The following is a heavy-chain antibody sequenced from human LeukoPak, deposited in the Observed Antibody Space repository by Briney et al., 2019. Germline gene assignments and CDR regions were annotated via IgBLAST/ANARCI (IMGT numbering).Heavy chain of an antibody. V-gene: IGHV3-9*01. CDR1: GFTLDDYD. CDR3: AKDRGSGGDHYYYYGIDV. CDR2: MRWNSCSI. D-gene: IGHD2-21*02. J-gene: IGHJ6*02. Sequence: GGSVRLLCAASGFTLDDYDMLWVRHARGKGVEGVSGMRWNSCSIGYADSEKHLFTISTDNANISLYLQMNSLIAEDTALYYCAKDRGSGGDHYYYYGIDVWGQGTTVTVSS.